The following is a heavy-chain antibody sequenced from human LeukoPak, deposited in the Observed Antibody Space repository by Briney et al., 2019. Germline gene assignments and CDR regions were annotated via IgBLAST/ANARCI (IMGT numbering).Heavy chain of an antibody. V-gene: IGHV1-3*01. CDR3: VRGAPIRVAVAATFDP. Sequence: GASVKVSCKTSGFTFTTYTMHWVRQAPGQRLEWMGWINAANGNTQYSQKFQGRVTITRDTSASTAYMELGSLRSEDTAVYYCVRGAPIRVAVAATFDPWGQGTLVTVPS. CDR2: INAANGNT. J-gene: IGHJ5*02. CDR1: GFTFTTYT. D-gene: IGHD6-19*01.